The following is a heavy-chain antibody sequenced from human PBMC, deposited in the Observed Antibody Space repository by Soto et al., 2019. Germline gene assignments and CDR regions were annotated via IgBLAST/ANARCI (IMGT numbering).Heavy chain of an antibody. CDR3: ARHLIVGSATSKFYYGMDV. Sequence: SETLSLTCTVSGDSISRYSWRWIRQPPGKELEWIGYMYHSGSANYNPSLKSRVTMAVDTSKNQFSLNLNSVTAADTAVYYCARHLIVGSATSKFYYGMDVWCQGTTVT. J-gene: IGHJ6*02. CDR1: GDSISRYS. V-gene: IGHV4-59*08. CDR2: MYHSGSA. D-gene: IGHD1-26*01.